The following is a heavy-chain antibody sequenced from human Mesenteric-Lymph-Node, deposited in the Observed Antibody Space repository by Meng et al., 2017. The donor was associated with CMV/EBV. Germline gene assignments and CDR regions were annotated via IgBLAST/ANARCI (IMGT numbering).Heavy chain of an antibody. J-gene: IGHJ6*02. CDR3: ARDLRNTIFGVVTSDGLDV. V-gene: IGHV3-48*03. CDR2: ISSSDGTI. CDR1: GFSFSSYE. D-gene: IGHD3-3*01. Sequence: GGSLRLSCAASGFSFSSYEMNWVRQAPGKGLEWVSYISSSDGTIYYADSVKGRFTISRDNAKNSLYLQMNSLGAEDTAVYYCARDLRNTIFGVVTSDGLDVWGQGTTVTVSS.